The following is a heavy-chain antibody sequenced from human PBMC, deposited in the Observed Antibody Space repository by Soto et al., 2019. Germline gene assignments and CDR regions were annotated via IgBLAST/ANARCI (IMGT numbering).Heavy chain of an antibody. J-gene: IGHJ6*03. CDR3: AHKYSSPLYYYYMDV. CDR2: IYWDDDK. V-gene: IGHV2-5*02. CDR1: GFSLSTSGVG. Sequence: QITLKESGPTLVKPTQTLTLTCTFSGFSLSTSGVGVGWIRQPPGKALEWLALIYWDDDKRYSPSLKSRLTITKDTSKIQVVITMTNMDPVDTATYYCAHKYSSPLYYYYMDVWGKGTTVTVCS. D-gene: IGHD6-6*01.